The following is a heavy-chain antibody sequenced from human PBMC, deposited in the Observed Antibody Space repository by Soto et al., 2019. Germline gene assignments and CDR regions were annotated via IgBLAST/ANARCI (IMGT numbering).Heavy chain of an antibody. D-gene: IGHD4-17*01. V-gene: IGHV4-59*08. CDR1: GGSISSYY. Sequence: QVQLQESGPGLVKPSETLSLTCTVSGGSISSYYWSWIRQPPGKGLEWIGYIYYSGSTNYNPSLKSRVTISVDTSKNQFSLKLSSVTAADTAVYYCARHAPMDYGDYGYYYYYMDVWGKVTTVTVS. J-gene: IGHJ6*03. CDR3: ARHAPMDYGDYGYYYYYMDV. CDR2: IYYSGST.